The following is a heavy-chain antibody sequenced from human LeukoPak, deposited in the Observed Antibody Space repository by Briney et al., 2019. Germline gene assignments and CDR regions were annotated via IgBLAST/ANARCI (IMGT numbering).Heavy chain of an antibody. J-gene: IGHJ4*02. CDR2: IIPIFGTA. Sequence: SVKLSCKASGGTFSSYAISWVRQAPGQGVEWIGGIIPIFGTANYAQKFQGRVTITADESTSTAYVELSSLRSEDTAVYYCARGESYDFWSGYPAAYWGQGTLVTVSS. CDR3: ARGESYDFWSGYPAAY. V-gene: IGHV1-69*13. CDR1: GGTFSSYA. D-gene: IGHD3-3*01.